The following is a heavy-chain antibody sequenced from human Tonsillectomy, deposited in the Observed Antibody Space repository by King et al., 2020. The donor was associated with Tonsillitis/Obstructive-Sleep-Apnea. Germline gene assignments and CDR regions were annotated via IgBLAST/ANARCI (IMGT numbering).Heavy chain of an antibody. J-gene: IGHJ6*03. V-gene: IGHV4-59*01. Sequence: VQLQESGPGLVKPSETLSLTCTVSGGSISSYYWSWIRQPPGKGLEWIGYIFYSGSTNYNPSLKSRVPISVDTSKNPFSLKLSSVTAADTAVYYCARDYCSSTSCYGNYYYMDVWGKGTTVTVS. D-gene: IGHD2-2*01. CDR1: GGSISSYY. CDR3: ARDYCSSTSCYGNYYYMDV. CDR2: IFYSGST.